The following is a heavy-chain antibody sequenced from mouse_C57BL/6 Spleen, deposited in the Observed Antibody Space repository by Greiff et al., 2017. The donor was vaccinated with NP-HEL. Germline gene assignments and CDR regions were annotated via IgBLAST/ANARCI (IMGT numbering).Heavy chain of an antibody. J-gene: IGHJ3*01. CDR1: GYTFTSYW. V-gene: IGHV1-69*01. CDR2: IDPSDSYT. D-gene: IGHD2-4*01. CDR3: ARRRGEYDYDGFAY. Sequence: QVQLQQPGAELVMPGASVKLSCKASGYTFTSYWMHWVKQRPGQGLEWIGEIDPSDSYTNSNQKFKGKSTLTVDKSSSTAYMQLSSLTSEDSAVYYCARRRGEYDYDGFAYWGQGTLVTVSA.